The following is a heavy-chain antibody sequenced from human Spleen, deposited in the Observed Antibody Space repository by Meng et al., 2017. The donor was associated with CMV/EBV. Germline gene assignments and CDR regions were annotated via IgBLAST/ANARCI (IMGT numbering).Heavy chain of an antibody. Sequence: LPLTCAASGFTFSSYSMNWVRQAPGKGLEWVSSISSSSSYIYYADSVKGRFTISRDNAKNSLYLQMNSLRAEDTAVYYCAREWEAATSGGFAYWGQGTLVTVSS. D-gene: IGHD5-12*01. CDR3: AREWEAATSGGFAY. V-gene: IGHV3-21*01. CDR1: GFTFSSYS. J-gene: IGHJ4*02. CDR2: ISSSSSYI.